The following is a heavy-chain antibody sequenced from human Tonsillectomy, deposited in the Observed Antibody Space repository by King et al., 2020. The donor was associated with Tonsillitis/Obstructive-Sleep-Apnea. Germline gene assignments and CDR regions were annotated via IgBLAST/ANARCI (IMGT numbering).Heavy chain of an antibody. V-gene: IGHV3-49*04. J-gene: IGHJ4*02. CDR2: IRSKAYGGTT. CDR3: ARDWFSGWYGASGY. CDR1: GFTFGDYP. D-gene: IGHD6-19*01. Sequence: VQLVESGGGLVQPGRSLRLSCIASGFTFGDYPMSWVRQTPGKGLEWISFIRSKAYGGTTEYAASVKGRFTVPRDDSKSIAYLQMNSLKTEDTAVYYCARDWFSGWYGASGYWGQGTLVTVSS.